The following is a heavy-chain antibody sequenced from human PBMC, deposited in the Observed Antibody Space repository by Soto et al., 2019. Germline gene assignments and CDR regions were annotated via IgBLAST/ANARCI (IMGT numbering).Heavy chain of an antibody. CDR2: ISGSGGST. CDR3: AKDLSYYDSSGYHFDY. Sequence: PGGSLRLSCAASGFTFSSYAMSWVRQAPGKGLEWVSAISGSGGSTYYADSVKGRFTISRDNSKNTLYLQMNSLRAEDTAVYYCAKDLSYYDSSGYHFDYWGQGALVPVSS. J-gene: IGHJ4*02. V-gene: IGHV3-23*01. CDR1: GFTFSSYA. D-gene: IGHD3-22*01.